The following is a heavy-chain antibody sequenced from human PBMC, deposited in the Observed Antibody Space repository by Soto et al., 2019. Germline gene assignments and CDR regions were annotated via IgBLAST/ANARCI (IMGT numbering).Heavy chain of an antibody. V-gene: IGHV3-49*03. CDR1: GFTFGDYA. Sequence: GGSLRLSCTASGFTFGDYAMSWFRQAPGKGLEWVGFIRSKAYGGTTEYAASVKGRFTISRDDSKSNAYLQMNSLKTEDTVVYYCTRDPIFPYYDFWSGYQWGQGTLVTVSS. J-gene: IGHJ4*02. CDR3: TRDPIFPYYDFWSGYQ. CDR2: IRSKAYGGTT. D-gene: IGHD3-3*01.